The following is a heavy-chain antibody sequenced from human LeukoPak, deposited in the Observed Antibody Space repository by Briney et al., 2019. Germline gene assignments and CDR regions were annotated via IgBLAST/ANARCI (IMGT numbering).Heavy chain of an antibody. D-gene: IGHD6-13*01. J-gene: IGHJ5*02. CDR2: IRGAETT. CDR3: ASHGSSWRAPDNWFDP. CDR1: GFNFNAYT. V-gene: IGHV3-43*01. Sequence: GGSLRLSCAASGFNFNAYTMHWVRQAPGKGLEWVSFIRGAETTNYADSVKGRFTISRDNSKNTLYLQMNSLRAEDTAVYYCASHGSSWRAPDNWFDPWGQGTLVTVSS.